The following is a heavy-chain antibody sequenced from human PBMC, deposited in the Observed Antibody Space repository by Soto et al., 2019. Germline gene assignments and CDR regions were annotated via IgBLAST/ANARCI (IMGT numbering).Heavy chain of an antibody. Sequence: PGGSLRLSCAASGFTFSSYAMSWVRQAPGKGLEWVSAISGSGGSTYYADSVKGRFTISRDNSKNTLYLQMNSLRAEDTAVYYCAKESSIFGVVIMEGYFDYWGQGTLVTVSS. CDR2: ISGSGGST. CDR1: GFTFSSYA. CDR3: AKESSIFGVVIMEGYFDY. D-gene: IGHD3-3*01. V-gene: IGHV3-23*01. J-gene: IGHJ4*02.